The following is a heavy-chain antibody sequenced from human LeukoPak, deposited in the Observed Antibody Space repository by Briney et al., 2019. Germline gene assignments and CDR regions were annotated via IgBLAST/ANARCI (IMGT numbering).Heavy chain of an antibody. V-gene: IGHV4-39*07. CDR3: ARTTGSFYFYYYMDV. D-gene: IGHD1-26*01. CDR1: GGSIRSTSYY. J-gene: IGHJ6*03. Sequence: PSETLSLTCTVSGGSIRSTSYYWGCICQPPGKGLEWIGSIYYTGSTYYNPSLKSRVTISVDTSKNQFSLRLSSVTAADTAVYYCARTTGSFYFYYYMDVWGKGTTVTISS. CDR2: IYYTGST.